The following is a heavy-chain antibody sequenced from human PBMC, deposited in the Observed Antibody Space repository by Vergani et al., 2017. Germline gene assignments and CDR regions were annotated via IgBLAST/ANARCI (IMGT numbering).Heavy chain of an antibody. Sequence: VQLVESGGGVVQPGRSLRLSCAASGFTFSGFAMTWVRQAPGGGLEWVSAISGRGDSTYFADSVRGRFSISRDNYRNTLYLHVTRLKGEYTAVYYCAKDSAGYFTSWLEHGLGYYFDLWGPGTPVTVSP. CDR2: ISGRGDST. CDR1: GFTFSGFA. V-gene: IGHV3-23*04. J-gene: IGHJ4*02. CDR3: AKDSAGYFTSWLEHGLGYYFDL. D-gene: IGHD2-15*01.